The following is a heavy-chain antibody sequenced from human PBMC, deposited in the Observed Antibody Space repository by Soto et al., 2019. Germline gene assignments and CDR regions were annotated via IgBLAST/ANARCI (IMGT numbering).Heavy chain of an antibody. V-gene: IGHV3-23*01. CDR1: GFIFSSYA. CDR2: ISGSGGTT. Sequence: WGSLRLSCAASGFIFSSYAISFVGQSPFKGLEWVSVISGSGGTTYYADSVKGRFTISRDNSKNTVYLQMNSLRVEDTAVYYCAKEYRYFNRRDPFDYWGQGTLVTVSS. J-gene: IGHJ4*02. CDR3: AKEYRYFNRRDPFDY. D-gene: IGHD3-16*02.